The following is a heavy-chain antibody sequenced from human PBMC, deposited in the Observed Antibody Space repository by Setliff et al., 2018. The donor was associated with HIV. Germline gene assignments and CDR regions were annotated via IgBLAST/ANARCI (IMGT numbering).Heavy chain of an antibody. Sequence: ASVKVSCKVSGYTFLSYGISWVRQAPGQGLEWMGWINTYNGNTNSAQKVQGRVTMTTDTSTTTAYMELRSLRSDDTAVYFCARGMGYVGYYWGLPWAPFDSWGQGTLVTVSS. V-gene: IGHV1-18*01. CDR3: ARGMGYVGYYWGLPWAPFDS. CDR2: INTYNGNT. J-gene: IGHJ5*01. CDR1: GYTFLSYG. D-gene: IGHD5-12*01.